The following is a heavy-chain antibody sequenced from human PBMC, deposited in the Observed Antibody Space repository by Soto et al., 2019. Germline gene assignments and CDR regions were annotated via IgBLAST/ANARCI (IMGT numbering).Heavy chain of an antibody. D-gene: IGHD3-9*01. J-gene: IGHJ6*02. CDR2: ISYDGSNK. Sequence: GGSLRLSCAASGFTFSSYAMHWVRQAPGKGLEWVAVISYDGSNKYYADSVKGRFTISRDNSKNTLYLQMNSLRAEDTAVYYCAGELPGPLYYDILTGYSPYGMDVWGQGTTVTVSS. CDR1: GFTFSSYA. CDR3: AGELPGPLYYDILTGYSPYGMDV. V-gene: IGHV3-30-3*01.